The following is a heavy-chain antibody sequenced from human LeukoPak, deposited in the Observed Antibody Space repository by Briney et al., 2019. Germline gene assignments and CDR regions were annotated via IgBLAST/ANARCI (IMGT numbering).Heavy chain of an antibody. Sequence: GGSLRLSCAASRFTFINAWMNWVRQAPGKGLEWVGRIKSKADGETTDYAAPVKGRFTISRDDSNNMVYLQMSSLKVEDTAVYYCAIDEPNYAPYNFDYWGQGTLVTVSS. D-gene: IGHD4/OR15-4a*01. CDR2: IKSKADGETT. CDR3: AIDEPNYAPYNFDY. J-gene: IGHJ4*02. V-gene: IGHV3-15*01. CDR1: RFTFINAW.